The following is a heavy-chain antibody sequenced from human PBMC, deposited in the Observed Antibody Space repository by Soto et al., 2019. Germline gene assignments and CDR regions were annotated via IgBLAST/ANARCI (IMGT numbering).Heavy chain of an antibody. J-gene: IGHJ4*02. Sequence: PGGSLRLSCAASGFTVSSNYMSWVRQAPGKGLEWVSRISSDGSSTNYADSVKGRFTISRDNAKNTLHLQMNSLRAEDTAVYYCARVPYCSSSSCYSYFDSWGQGTLVTVSS. D-gene: IGHD2-2*01. CDR2: ISSDGSST. V-gene: IGHV3-74*01. CDR3: ARVPYCSSSSCYSYFDS. CDR1: GFTVSSNY.